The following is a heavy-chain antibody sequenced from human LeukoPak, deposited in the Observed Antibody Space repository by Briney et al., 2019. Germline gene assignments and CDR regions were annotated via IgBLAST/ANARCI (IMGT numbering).Heavy chain of an antibody. CDR3: ARARRDCSGGSCYPDYNWFDP. CDR1: GFTFNSHW. J-gene: IGHJ5*02. D-gene: IGHD2-15*01. CDR2: IKQDGSEK. V-gene: IGHV3-7*02. Sequence: PGGSLRLSCAASGFTFNSHWMSWVRQAPGKGLEWVANIKQDGSEKYYVDSVGGRFTISRDNAKNSLSLQMNSLRAEDTAVYYCARARRDCSGGSCYPDYNWFDPGGQGTLVTVSS.